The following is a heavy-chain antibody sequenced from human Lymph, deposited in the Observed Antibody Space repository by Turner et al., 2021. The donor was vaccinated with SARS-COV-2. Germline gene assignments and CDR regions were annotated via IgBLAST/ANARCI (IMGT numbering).Heavy chain of an antibody. CDR2: INPNSGGT. D-gene: IGHD6-19*01. V-gene: IGHV1-2*02. CDR3: ARDSSSGWQFDY. Sequence: QVQLVQSGAEVRNPGVSLKVSCKASGYIFTGYYMHWVRQASGQGLEWMGWINPNSGGTYYAQKFQGRVTMTRDTSISTAYMELSRLRSDDTAVYYCARDSSSGWQFDYWGQGTLVTVSS. J-gene: IGHJ4*02. CDR1: GYIFTGYY.